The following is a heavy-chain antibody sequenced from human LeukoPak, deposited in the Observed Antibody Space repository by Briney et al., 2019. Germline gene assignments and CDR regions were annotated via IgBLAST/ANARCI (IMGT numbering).Heavy chain of an antibody. Sequence: GGSLRLSCTASGFTFGDYAMSWFRQVPGKGLEWVGFIRSKAYGGTTEYAASVKGRFTVSRDDSKSIAYLQMNSLKTEDTAVYYCTRGTAAAACDYWGQGTLVTVSS. V-gene: IGHV3-49*03. CDR1: GFTFGDYA. D-gene: IGHD6-13*01. CDR2: IRSKAYGGTT. J-gene: IGHJ4*02. CDR3: TRGTAAAACDY.